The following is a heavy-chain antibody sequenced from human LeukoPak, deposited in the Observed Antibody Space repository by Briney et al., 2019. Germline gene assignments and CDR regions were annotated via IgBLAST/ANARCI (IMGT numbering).Heavy chain of an antibody. J-gene: IGHJ6*03. CDR2: IKQDGSEK. D-gene: IGHD3-22*01. Sequence: GGSLRLSCAASGFSFSSYWMSWVRQAPGKGLEWVANIKQDGSEKYYVDSVKGRFTISRDNAKNSLYLQMNSLRAEDTAVYYCARRLYYYDSSGKSYYYYMDVWGKGTTVTISS. V-gene: IGHV3-7*03. CDR3: ARRLYYYDSSGKSYYYYMDV. CDR1: GFSFSSYW.